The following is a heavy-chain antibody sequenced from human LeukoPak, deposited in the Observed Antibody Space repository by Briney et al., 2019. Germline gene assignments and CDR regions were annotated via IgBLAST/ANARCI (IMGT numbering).Heavy chain of an antibody. J-gene: IGHJ5*02. CDR3: ARDGGLRLLNWFDP. Sequence: SETLSLTCTVSGGSISSSSYYWGWIRRPPGKGLEWIGSIYYSGSTYYNPSLKSRVTISVDTSKNQFSLKLSSVTAADTAVYYCARDGGLRLLNWFDPWGQGTLVTVSS. D-gene: IGHD3-16*01. CDR1: GGSISSSSYY. V-gene: IGHV4-39*07. CDR2: IYYSGST.